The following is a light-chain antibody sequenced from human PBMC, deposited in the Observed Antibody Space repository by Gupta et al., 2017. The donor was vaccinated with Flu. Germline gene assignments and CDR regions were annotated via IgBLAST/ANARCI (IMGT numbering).Light chain of an antibody. CDR2: WAS. Sequence: DIVMTQSPDSLAVSLGERATINCKSSQSVLYSSNNKNYLAWYQQKPGQPPKLLIYWASTRESGVPDRFSGSGSGTDFTLTISSLQAEDVAVYSCQQYDDTPSFGQGTKVAIK. V-gene: IGKV4-1*01. CDR1: QSVLYSSNNKNY. J-gene: IGKJ1*01. CDR3: QQYDDTPS.